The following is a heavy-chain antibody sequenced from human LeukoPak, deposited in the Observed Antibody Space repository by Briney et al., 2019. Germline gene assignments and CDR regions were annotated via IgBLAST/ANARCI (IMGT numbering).Heavy chain of an antibody. J-gene: IGHJ6*02. Sequence: PSETLSLTCTVSGGSISSGSYYWSWIRQPAGKGLEWIGRIYTSGSTNYNPSLKSRVTISVDTSKNQFSLKLSSVTAADTAVYYCARDYGANGGMDVWGQGTTVTVSS. V-gene: IGHV4-61*02. CDR1: GGSISSGSYY. D-gene: IGHD4/OR15-4a*01. CDR2: IYTSGST. CDR3: ARDYGANGGMDV.